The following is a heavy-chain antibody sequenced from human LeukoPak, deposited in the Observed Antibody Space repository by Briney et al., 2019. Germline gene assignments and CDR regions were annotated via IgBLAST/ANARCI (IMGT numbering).Heavy chain of an antibody. J-gene: IGHJ5*02. CDR2: ISSSSSYI. CDR1: GFTFSSYS. V-gene: IGHV3-21*01. Sequence: GGSLRLSCAASGFTFSSYSMNWVRQAPGKGLEWVSSISSSSSYIYYADSVKGQFTISRDNAKNSLYLQMNSLRAEDTAVYYCASFVSLNYSSSSPHWFDPWGQGTLVTVSS. CDR3: ASFVSLNYSSSSPHWFDP. D-gene: IGHD6-6*01.